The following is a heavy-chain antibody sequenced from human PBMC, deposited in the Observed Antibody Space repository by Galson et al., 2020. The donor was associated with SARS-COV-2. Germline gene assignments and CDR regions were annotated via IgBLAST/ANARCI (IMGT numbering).Heavy chain of an antibody. CDR3: ARVVGATPSDY. J-gene: IGHJ4*02. CDR2: ISAYNGNT. V-gene: IGHV1-18*01. CDR1: GYTFSTYG. Sequence: ASVKVSCKASGYTFSTYGFIWVRQAPGQGLEWMGWISAYNGNTNYPQRLQGRVTMTTDTSTSTAYMELTSLRSDDTGVYYCARVVGATPSDYWGQGTLATVSS. D-gene: IGHD1-26*01.